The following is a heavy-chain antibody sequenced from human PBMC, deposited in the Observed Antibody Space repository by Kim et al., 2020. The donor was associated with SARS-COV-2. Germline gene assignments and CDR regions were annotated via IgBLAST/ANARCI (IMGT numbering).Heavy chain of an antibody. D-gene: IGHD3-3*01. Sequence: SETLSLTCTVSGGSISSSSYYWGWIRQPPGKGLEWIGSIYYSGSTYYNPSLKSRVTISVDTSKNQFSLKLSSVTAADTAVYYCASRISIFGDLVDVWGQGTTVTVSS. CDR1: GGSISSSSYY. V-gene: IGHV4-39*01. J-gene: IGHJ6*02. CDR3: ASRISIFGDLVDV. CDR2: IYYSGST.